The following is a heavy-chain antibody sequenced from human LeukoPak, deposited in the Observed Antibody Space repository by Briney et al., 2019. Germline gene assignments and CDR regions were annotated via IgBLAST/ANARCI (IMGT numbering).Heavy chain of an antibody. CDR1: GFTFSSYW. Sequence: GGSLRLSCAASGFTFSSYWMSWVRQAPGKGLEWVANIKQDGSEKYYVDSVKGRFTISRDNAENSLYLQMNSLRAEDTAVYYCARVRFVVGAAKPSYFDYWGQGTLVTVSS. CDR2: IKQDGSEK. V-gene: IGHV3-7*01. D-gene: IGHD1-26*01. CDR3: ARVRFVVGAAKPSYFDY. J-gene: IGHJ4*02.